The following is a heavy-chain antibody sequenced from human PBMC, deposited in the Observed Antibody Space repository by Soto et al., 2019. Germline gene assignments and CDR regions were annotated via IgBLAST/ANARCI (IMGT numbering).Heavy chain of an antibody. CDR3: ARSPNYSYYGFDV. CDR2: IYYSGST. Sequence: QVQLQESGPGLVKHSETLSLTCTVSGGSVSSGTYFWSWIRQSPGKRLEWIAYIYYSGSTNYNPTINSRGTISVDTSTSQVSLTLSAVTPADAAGFYCARSPNYSYYGFDVWGQGNTVIVAS. J-gene: IGHJ6*02. CDR1: GGSVSSGTYF. V-gene: IGHV4-61*01. D-gene: IGHD3-10*01.